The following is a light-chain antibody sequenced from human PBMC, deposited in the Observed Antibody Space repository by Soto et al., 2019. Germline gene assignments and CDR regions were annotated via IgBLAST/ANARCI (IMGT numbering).Light chain of an antibody. Sequence: EIEMTQSPATLSVSPGERATLSCRASQSVSSNLAWYQQKPGQPPRLLIFGASTRATGIPARFSGSGSEAEFTLTISSLQSEDFAVYYCQQYSVWPLTFGGGTKVDIK. CDR1: QSVSSN. CDR3: QQYSVWPLT. J-gene: IGKJ4*01. CDR2: GAS. V-gene: IGKV3D-15*01.